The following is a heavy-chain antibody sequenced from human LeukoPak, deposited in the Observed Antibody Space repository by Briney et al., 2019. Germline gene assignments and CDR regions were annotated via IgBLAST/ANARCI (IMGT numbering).Heavy chain of an antibody. CDR3: ARDSGDGSGTYYPYGMDV. D-gene: IGHD3-10*01. CDR2: IIRSSIYI. J-gene: IGHJ6*02. V-gene: IGHV3-21*01. CDR1: GFTFSSYN. Sequence: GGALRLSCAASGFTFSSYNMNWVRQAPGKGLEWVSYIIRSSIYIYYADSVKGRFTISRDNAENSLSLQMNSLRAEDTAVYYCARDSGDGSGTYYPYGMDVWGQGTTVIVSS.